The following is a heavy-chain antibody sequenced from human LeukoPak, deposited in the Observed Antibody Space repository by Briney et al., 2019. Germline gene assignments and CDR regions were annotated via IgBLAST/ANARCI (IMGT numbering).Heavy chain of an antibody. CDR2: IYHSGST. V-gene: IGHV4-38-2*02. D-gene: IGHD1-20*01. J-gene: IGHJ4*02. Sequence: SETLSLTCTVSGYSISSGYYWGWIRQPPGKGLEWIGSIYHSGSTYYNPSLKSRVTISVDTSKNQFSLKLSSVTAADTAVYYCARSGWVGDPITGDYWGQGTLVTVSS. CDR3: ARSGWVGDPITGDY. CDR1: GYSISSGYY.